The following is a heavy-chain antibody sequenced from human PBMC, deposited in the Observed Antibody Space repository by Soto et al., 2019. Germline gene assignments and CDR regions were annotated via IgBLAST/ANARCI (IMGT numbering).Heavy chain of an antibody. CDR3: ARLRIATNNYKWFDP. J-gene: IGHJ5*02. Sequence: SETLFLTCSVSGAALNSGNYYWSWIRQVPGKGLEWIGHIYVTGAVDYNPSLRDRITISQDTSERQFSLNLRLVTAADTAVYYCARLRIATNNYKWFDPWGQGTLVTVS. V-gene: IGHV4-31*03. CDR1: GAALNSGNYY. CDR2: IYVTGAV. D-gene: IGHD2-21*01.